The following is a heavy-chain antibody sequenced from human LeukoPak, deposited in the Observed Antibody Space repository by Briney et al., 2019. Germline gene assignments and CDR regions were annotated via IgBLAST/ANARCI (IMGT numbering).Heavy chain of an antibody. J-gene: IGHJ4*02. V-gene: IGHV3-21*01. CDR2: ISSSSSYI. CDR1: GFTFSSYS. D-gene: IGHD6-13*01. Sequence: GGSLRLSCAASGFTFSSYSMNWVRQAPGKGLEWVSSISSSSSYIYYADSVKGRFTISRDNAKNSLYLQMNSLRAEDTAVYYCARASAAKGRDIDYWGQGTLVTVSS. CDR3: ARASAAKGRDIDY.